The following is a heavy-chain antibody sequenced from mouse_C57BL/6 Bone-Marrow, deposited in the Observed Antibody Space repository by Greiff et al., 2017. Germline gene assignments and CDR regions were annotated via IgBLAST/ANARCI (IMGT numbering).Heavy chain of an antibody. CDR1: GYTFTSYW. CDR2: IDPSDSYT. CDR3: ASSSLYYYAMDY. J-gene: IGHJ4*01. Sequence: VQLQQPGAELVKPGASVKLSCKASGYTFTSYWMQWVKQRPGQGLEWIGEIDPSDSYTNYNQKFKGKATLTVDTSSSTAYMQLSSLTSDDSAVYYCASSSLYYYAMDYWGQGTAVTVSA. V-gene: IGHV1-50*01. D-gene: IGHD1-1*01.